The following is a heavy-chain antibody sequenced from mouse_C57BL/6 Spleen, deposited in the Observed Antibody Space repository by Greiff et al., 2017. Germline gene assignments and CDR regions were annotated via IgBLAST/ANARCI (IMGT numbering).Heavy chain of an antibody. D-gene: IGHD2-3*01. V-gene: IGHV1-55*01. CDR3: ARRGYYVGYYFDY. J-gene: IGHJ2*01. CDR2: IYPGSGST. CDR1: GYTFTSYW. Sequence: VQLQQPGAELVKPGASVKMSCKASGYTFTSYWITWVKQRPGQGLEWIGDIYPGSGSTNYNEKFKSKATLTVDTSSSTAYMQLSSLTSEDSAVYYCARRGYYVGYYFDYWGQGTTLTVSS.